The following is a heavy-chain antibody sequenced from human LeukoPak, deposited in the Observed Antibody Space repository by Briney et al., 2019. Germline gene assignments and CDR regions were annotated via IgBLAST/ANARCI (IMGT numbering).Heavy chain of an antibody. V-gene: IGHV1-46*01. Sequence: ASVKVSCKAFGYTFTSNYMHWVRQAPGQGPEWMGVISPSGGSTTYAQKFQGRVSMTTDTSTTTAYMELRSLRSDDTAVYYCARVDCSGAACYDYWGQGTLVTVSS. J-gene: IGHJ4*02. CDR1: GYTFTSNY. D-gene: IGHD2-15*01. CDR2: ISPSGGST. CDR3: ARVDCSGAACYDY.